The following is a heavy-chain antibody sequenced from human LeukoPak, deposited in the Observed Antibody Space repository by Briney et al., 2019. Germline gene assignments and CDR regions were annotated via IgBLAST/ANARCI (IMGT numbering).Heavy chain of an antibody. V-gene: IGHV1-18*01. J-gene: IGHJ4*02. D-gene: IGHD6-19*01. CDR1: GYTFTSYG. Sequence: ASVKVSCKASGYTFTSYGISWVRQAPGQGLEWMGWISAYNGNTHYAQKLQGRVTMTTDTSTSTVYMELSSLRSEDTAVYYCARFAVHRRLTVAGQFGLDYWGQGTLVTVSS. CDR2: ISAYNGNT. CDR3: ARFAVHRRLTVAGQFGLDY.